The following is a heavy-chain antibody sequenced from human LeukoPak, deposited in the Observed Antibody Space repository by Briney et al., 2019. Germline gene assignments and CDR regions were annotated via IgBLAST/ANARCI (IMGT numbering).Heavy chain of an antibody. J-gene: IGHJ6*03. CDR3: ARVYYGSGSLYYYYYYMDV. V-gene: IGHV3-53*01. D-gene: IGHD3-10*01. CDR1: GFTVSSNH. Sequence: GGSLRLSCAASGFTVSSNHMSWVRQPPGKGLEWVSVIYSGSRTFYADSVKGRFTISRDNSKNTLHLQMNSLRAEDTAVYYCARVYYGSGSLYYYYYYMDVWGKGTTVTISS. CDR2: IYSGSRT.